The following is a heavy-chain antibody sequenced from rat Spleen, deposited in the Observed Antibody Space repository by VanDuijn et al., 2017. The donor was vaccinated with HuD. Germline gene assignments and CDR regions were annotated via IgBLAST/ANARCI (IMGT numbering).Heavy chain of an antibody. J-gene: IGHJ3*01. CDR3: TWEGPFNWFAY. D-gene: IGHD1-11*01. V-gene: IGHV6-8*01. CDR1: GFTFNDAW. CDR2: IKAKSSNYAT. Sequence: EVQLVETGGSLVQPGKSLKLTCATSGFTFNDAWMHWVRQSPDKQLEWVAQIKAKSSNYATYYAESVKGRFTISRDDSKSSIYLQMNKLKEEDTAIYYCTWEGPFNWFAYWGQGTLVTVSS.